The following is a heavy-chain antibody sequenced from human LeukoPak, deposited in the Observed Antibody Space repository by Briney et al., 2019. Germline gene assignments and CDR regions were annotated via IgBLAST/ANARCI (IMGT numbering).Heavy chain of an antibody. V-gene: IGHV1-2*06. CDR2: INPNSGGT. J-gene: IGHJ4*02. CDR1: GYTFTGYY. Sequence: ASVKVSCKASGYTFTGYYMHWVRQAPGQGLEWMGRINPNSGGTNSAQKFQGRVTMTRDTSISTAYMELSRLRSHDTAVYYCARMRTTVTGFDYWGQGTLVTVSS. D-gene: IGHD4-17*01. CDR3: ARMRTTVTGFDY.